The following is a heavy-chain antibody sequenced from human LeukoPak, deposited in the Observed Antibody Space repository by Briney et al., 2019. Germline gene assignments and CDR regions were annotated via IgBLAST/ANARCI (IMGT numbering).Heavy chain of an antibody. Sequence: SETLSLTCTVSGGSISSSSYYWGWIRQPPGKGLEWIGSIYYSGSTYYNPSLKSRVTISVDTSKNQFSLKLSSVTAADTAVYYCASWGSTYFYYDSSGSPTTDYWDQGTLVTVSS. J-gene: IGHJ4*02. D-gene: IGHD3-22*01. CDR3: ASWGSTYFYYDSSGSPTTDY. V-gene: IGHV4-39*07. CDR2: IYYSGST. CDR1: GGSISSSSYY.